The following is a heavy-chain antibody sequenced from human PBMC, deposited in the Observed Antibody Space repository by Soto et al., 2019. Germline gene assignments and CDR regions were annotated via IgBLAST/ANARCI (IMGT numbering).Heavy chain of an antibody. D-gene: IGHD4-4*01. V-gene: IGHV1-69*01. Sequence: QVQQVQSGAEVKKVGSSVKVSCKASGGTFSRYPIAWVRQAPGHGLEWMGQIIPIFGTISHAQNFQGRITITADESTSTAYMELSSLRSDDTAVYYCARPRTVAATKGYDYWGQGTLGTVSS. CDR1: GGTFSRYP. CDR2: IIPIFGTI. J-gene: IGHJ4*02. CDR3: ARPRTVAATKGYDY.